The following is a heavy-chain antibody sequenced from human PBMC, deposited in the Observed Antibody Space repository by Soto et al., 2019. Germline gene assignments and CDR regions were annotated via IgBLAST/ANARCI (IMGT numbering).Heavy chain of an antibody. V-gene: IGHV3-7*01. CDR2: IKQDGSEK. CDR1: GFTFSSYW. Sequence: PGGSLRLSCAASGFTFSSYWMSWVRQAPGKGLEWVANIKQDGSEKYYVDSVKGRFTISRDNAKNSLYLQMNSLRAEDTAVYYCAIDIYDFWSGYYRSYYYYYMDVWGKGTTVTVSS. CDR3: AIDIYDFWSGYYRSYYYYYMDV. J-gene: IGHJ6*03. D-gene: IGHD3-3*01.